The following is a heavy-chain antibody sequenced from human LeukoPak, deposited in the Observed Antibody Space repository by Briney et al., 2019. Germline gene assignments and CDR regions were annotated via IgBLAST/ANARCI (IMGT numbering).Heavy chain of an antibody. V-gene: IGHV3-7*01. CDR1: GFTFSSYW. Sequence: GGSLRLSCAASGFTFSSYWMSWVRQAPGKGLEWVAYMNQDGAKKSYVDSVKGRFTISRDSAKSSLSLQMNSLRAEDTAVYYRTRGTNNDYWGQGTLVTVSS. CDR2: MNQDGAKK. CDR3: TRGTNNDY. J-gene: IGHJ4*02.